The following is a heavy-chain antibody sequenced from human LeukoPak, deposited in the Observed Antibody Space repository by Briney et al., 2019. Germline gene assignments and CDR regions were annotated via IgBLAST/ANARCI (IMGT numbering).Heavy chain of an antibody. CDR3: ARGPVGGALNFDY. D-gene: IGHD1-26*01. V-gene: IGHV1-2*02. CDR2: INPNSGGT. Sequence: GASVKVSCKASGYTSTGYYMHWVRQAPGQGLEWMGWINPNSGGTNYAQKFRGRVTMTRDTSISTAYMELSRLRSDDTAVYYCARGPVGGALNFDYWGQGTLVTVSS. CDR1: GYTSTGYY. J-gene: IGHJ4*02.